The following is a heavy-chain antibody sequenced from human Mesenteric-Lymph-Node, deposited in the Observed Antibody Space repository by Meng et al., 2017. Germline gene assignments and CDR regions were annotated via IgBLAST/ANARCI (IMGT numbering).Heavy chain of an antibody. J-gene: IGHJ3*02. Sequence: GESLKISCAASGFTFSSYGMSWVRQAPGKGLEWVSAISGSGGSTYYGDSVKGRFTISRDNAKDSLYLQMNSLRADDTATYYCAKYVAQAPQRALDIWGQGTVVTVSS. V-gene: IGHV3-23*01. CDR3: AKYVAQAPQRALDI. CDR2: ISGSGGST. CDR1: GFTFSSYG. D-gene: IGHD6-25*01.